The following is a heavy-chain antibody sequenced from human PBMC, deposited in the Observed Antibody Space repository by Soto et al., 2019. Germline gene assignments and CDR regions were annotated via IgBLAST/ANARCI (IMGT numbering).Heavy chain of an antibody. CDR3: ARDFKAPNDAWAFDY. CDR1: GGSISSYY. J-gene: IGHJ4*02. Sequence: SETLSLTCTVSGGSISSYYWSWIRQPPGKGLEWIGEIYYGGTTIYNPSLNSRVSISIDESKNHFSLKLTSVTAADTAVYYCARDFKAPNDAWAFDYWGQGILVTVSS. V-gene: IGHV4-59*12. CDR2: IYYGGTT. D-gene: IGHD3-16*01.